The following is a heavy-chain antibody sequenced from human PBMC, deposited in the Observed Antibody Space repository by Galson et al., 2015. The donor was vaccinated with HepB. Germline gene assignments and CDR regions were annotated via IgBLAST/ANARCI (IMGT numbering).Heavy chain of an antibody. V-gene: IGHV3-72*01. CDR3: ARVRYYDGSGYYVDY. CDR2: IRNKAHSYTT. J-gene: IGHJ4*02. D-gene: IGHD3-22*01. CDR1: GFIFSDHI. Sequence: SLRLSCAASGFIFSDHIMDWVRQAPGKGLEWVGRIRNKAHSYTTEYAASVKGRFTISRDESKTSLYLQMNSLKSEDTAVYYCARVRYYDGSGYYVDYWGQGSLVTVSS.